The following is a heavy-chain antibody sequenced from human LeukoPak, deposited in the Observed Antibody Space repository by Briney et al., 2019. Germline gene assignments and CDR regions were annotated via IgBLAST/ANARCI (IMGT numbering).Heavy chain of an antibody. D-gene: IGHD3-22*01. Sequence: GALVKVSCKASGYSFTSYAKNWVRQAPGQGLEWMGWINTNTGNPTYAQGFTGRFVFSLDTSVSTAYLQISSLKAEDTAVYYCARVMFTYYYDSSGSSTPLDYWGQGTLVTVSS. V-gene: IGHV7-4-1*02. CDR2: INTNTGNP. CDR1: GYSFTSYA. CDR3: ARVMFTYYYDSSGSSTPLDY. J-gene: IGHJ4*02.